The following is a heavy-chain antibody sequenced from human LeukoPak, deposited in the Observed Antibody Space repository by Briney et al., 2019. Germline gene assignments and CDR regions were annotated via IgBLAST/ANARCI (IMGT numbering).Heavy chain of an antibody. CDR3: ASRSSGFDY. CDR1: GYSISSGYY. CDR2: IYHSGST. D-gene: IGHD6-25*01. J-gene: IGHJ4*02. Sequence: PSETLSLTCTVSGYSISSGYYWGWIRRPPGKGLEWIGSIYHSGSTYYNPSLKSRVTISVDTSKNQFSLKLSSVTAADTAVYYCASRSSGFDYWGQGTLVTVSS. V-gene: IGHV4-38-2*02.